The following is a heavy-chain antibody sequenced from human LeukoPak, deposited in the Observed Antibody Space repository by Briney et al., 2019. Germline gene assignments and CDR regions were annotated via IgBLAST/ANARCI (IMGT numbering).Heavy chain of an antibody. V-gene: IGHV3-23*01. Sequence: PGGSLRLSCAASGFTFSSYWMHWVRQAPGKGLEWVSGIIGSGGTTYYADSVKGRFTISRDNSKNTVYLQINNLRDEDTAVYYCAKDDRLLRFLHWGQGTLVTVSS. CDR3: AKDDRLLRFLH. CDR1: GFTFSSYW. J-gene: IGHJ4*02. D-gene: IGHD3-16*01. CDR2: IIGSGGTT.